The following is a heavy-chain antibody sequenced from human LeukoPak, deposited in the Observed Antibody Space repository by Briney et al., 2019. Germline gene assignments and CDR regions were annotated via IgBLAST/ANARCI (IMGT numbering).Heavy chain of an antibody. J-gene: IGHJ5*02. CDR3: ARQSPISYNWFDP. V-gene: IGHV4-39*01. D-gene: IGHD3-16*02. Sequence: SETLSLTCTVSGGSISSSSYYWSWIRQPPGKGLEWIGSIYYSGSTYYNPSLKSRVTISVDTSKNQFSLKLSSVTAADTAVYYCARQSPISYNWFDPWGQGTLVTVSS. CDR1: GGSISSSSYY. CDR2: IYYSGST.